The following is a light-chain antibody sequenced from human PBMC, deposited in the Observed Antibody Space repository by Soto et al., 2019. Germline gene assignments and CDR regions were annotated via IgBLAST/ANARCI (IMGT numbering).Light chain of an antibody. CDR2: DAS. CDR1: QSVSSY. CDR3: QLYNHWPPT. J-gene: IGKJ1*01. V-gene: IGKV3-15*01. Sequence: VMSHSPDSLAVYPGERATLSFRASQSVSSYLAWYQQKPGQAPRLLIYDASTRATGLPARFSGSGSGTEFTLTITSLRSEDVAVYYCQLYNHWPPTFGHGTKVDIK.